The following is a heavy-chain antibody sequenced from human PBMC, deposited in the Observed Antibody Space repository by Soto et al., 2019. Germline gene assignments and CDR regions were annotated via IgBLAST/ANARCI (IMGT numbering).Heavy chain of an antibody. CDR2: ISYDGSNK. CDR3: ARDGPTVLRFLFGNYYYGMDV. Sequence: PGGSLRLSCAASGFTFSSYAMHWVRQAPGKGLEWVAVISYDGSNKYYADSVKGRFTISRDNSKNTLYLQMNSLRAEDTAVYYCARDGPTVLRFLFGNYYYGMDVWGQGTTVTV. D-gene: IGHD3-3*01. V-gene: IGHV3-30-3*01. J-gene: IGHJ6*02. CDR1: GFTFSSYA.